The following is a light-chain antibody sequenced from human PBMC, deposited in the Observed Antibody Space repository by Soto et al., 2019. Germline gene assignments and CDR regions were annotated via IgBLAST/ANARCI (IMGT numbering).Light chain of an antibody. V-gene: IGKV1-27*01. CDR3: QKYNSASLT. Sequence: DLQMTQSPSSLSASVGDRVTITCRASQGISNYLAWYQQKPGKVPKLLIYAAATLQSGVPSRFSGSRSGTEETITISSRQPDDVVTYYCQKYNSASLTFGEGTKVDIK. J-gene: IGKJ4*02. CDR2: AAA. CDR1: QGISNY.